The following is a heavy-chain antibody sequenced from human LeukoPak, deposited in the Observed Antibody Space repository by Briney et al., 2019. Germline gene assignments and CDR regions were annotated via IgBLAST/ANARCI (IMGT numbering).Heavy chain of an antibody. Sequence: SETLSLTCTVSGGPISSYYWSWIRQPPGKGLEWIGYIHYSGSTNYNPSLKSRVTISVDTSKNQFSLRLSSVTAADTAVYYCARSSEGRYYYDSSGYSYYYYYMDVWGKGTTVTISS. CDR3: ARSSEGRYYYDSSGYSYYYYYMDV. D-gene: IGHD3-22*01. CDR2: IHYSGST. J-gene: IGHJ6*03. CDR1: GGPISSYY. V-gene: IGHV4-59*01.